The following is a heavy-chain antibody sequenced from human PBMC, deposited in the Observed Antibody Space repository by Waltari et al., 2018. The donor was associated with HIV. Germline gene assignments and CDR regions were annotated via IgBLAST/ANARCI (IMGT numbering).Heavy chain of an antibody. V-gene: IGHV1-2*02. Sequence: QVQLVQSGAEVKKPGASVKVYCKASGYTFTDYYMHWVRQAPGQGLEWMGWINPNSGGTNYAQKFQGRVTMTRDTSISTAYMELSRLRSDDTAVYYCARDRHSNSRILGYYYGMDVWGQGTTVTVSS. J-gene: IGHJ6*02. CDR3: ARDRHSNSRILGYYYGMDV. CDR1: GYTFTDYY. D-gene: IGHD6-6*01. CDR2: INPNSGGT.